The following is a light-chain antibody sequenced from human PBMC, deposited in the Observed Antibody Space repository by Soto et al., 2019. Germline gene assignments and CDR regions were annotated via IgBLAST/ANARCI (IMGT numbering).Light chain of an antibody. CDR2: GTS. J-gene: IGKJ1*01. CDR1: QTIGSNH. Sequence: EIVLTQSPGTLSVSPGERATLSCRASQTIGSNHLAWYQQKPGQAPSLLIYGTSSRATGIPDRFSGSGSGTDFTLTITRLEPEDSTKYYCQQYVSYPFGQWTKGKIK. V-gene: IGKV3-20*01. CDR3: QQYVSYP.